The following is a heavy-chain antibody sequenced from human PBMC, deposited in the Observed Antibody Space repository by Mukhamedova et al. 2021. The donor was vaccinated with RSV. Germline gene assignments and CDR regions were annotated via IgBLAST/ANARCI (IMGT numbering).Heavy chain of an antibody. V-gene: IGHV3-21*01. Sequence: GLEWVSSISSASSYMYYGDSVKGRFAISRDNAKNSLYLQIDSLRAEDTAVFYCAREADDSSGYYGLSGAFDLWGQGTMVTVSS. CDR2: ISSASSYM. D-gene: IGHD3-22*01. J-gene: IGHJ3*01. CDR3: AREADDSSGYYGLSGAFDL.